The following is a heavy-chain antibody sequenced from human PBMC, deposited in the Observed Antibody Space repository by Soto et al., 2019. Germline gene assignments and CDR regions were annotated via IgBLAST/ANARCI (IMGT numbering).Heavy chain of an antibody. Sequence: QVQLVESGGGVVQPGRSLRLSCAASGFTFSSYGMHWVRQAPGKGLEWVAGISDDGSNKYYGDSVKGRFTISRDNSKNTLYLQMNSLRAEDTAVYYCAVDGDYYFDYWGQGTLVTVSS. D-gene: IGHD4-17*01. V-gene: IGHV3-30*03. CDR3: AVDGDYYFDY. CDR2: ISDDGSNK. CDR1: GFTFSSYG. J-gene: IGHJ4*02.